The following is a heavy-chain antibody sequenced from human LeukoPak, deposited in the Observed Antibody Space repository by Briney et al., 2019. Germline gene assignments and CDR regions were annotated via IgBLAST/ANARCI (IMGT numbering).Heavy chain of an antibody. Sequence: GGSLRLSCAASGFTFSSYSMNWVRQAPGKGLEWVSYISSSSITIHYADSVKGRFTISRDNAKNSLYLQMNSLRVEDTAVYYCARDDSGSYYYYYGMDVWGQGTTVTVSS. J-gene: IGHJ6*02. CDR2: ISSSSITI. V-gene: IGHV3-48*01. CDR3: ARDDSGSYYYYYGMDV. CDR1: GFTFSSYS. D-gene: IGHD1-26*01.